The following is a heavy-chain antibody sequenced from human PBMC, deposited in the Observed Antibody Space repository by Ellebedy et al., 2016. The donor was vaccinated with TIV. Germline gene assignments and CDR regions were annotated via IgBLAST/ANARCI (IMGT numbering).Heavy chain of an antibody. CDR1: GYSFTSYW. Sequence: GESLKISXKGSGYSFTSYWISWVRQMPGKGLEWMGRIDPSDSYTNYSPSFQGHVTISADKSISTAYLQWSSLKASDTAMYYCATTILSGSYHQDDAFDIWGQGTMVTVSS. V-gene: IGHV5-10-1*01. CDR2: IDPSDSYT. CDR3: ATTILSGSYHQDDAFDI. D-gene: IGHD1-26*01. J-gene: IGHJ3*02.